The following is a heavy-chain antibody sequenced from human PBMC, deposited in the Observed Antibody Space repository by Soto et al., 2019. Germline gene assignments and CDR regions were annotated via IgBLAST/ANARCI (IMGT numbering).Heavy chain of an antibody. D-gene: IGHD5-18*01. V-gene: IGHV4-59*01. CDR1: CGSISSYY. CDR3: ARDLVRDGYSIFDY. CDR2: IYYSGST. J-gene: IGHJ4*02. Sequence: PSETLSLTFPVSCGSISSYYWSWIRQPPGKGLEWIGYIYYSGSTNYNPSLKSRVTISVDTSKNQFSLKLSSVTAADTAVYYCARDLVRDGYSIFDYWGQATLVTVSS.